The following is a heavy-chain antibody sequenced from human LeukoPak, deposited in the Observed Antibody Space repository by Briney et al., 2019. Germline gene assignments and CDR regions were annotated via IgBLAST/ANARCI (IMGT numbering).Heavy chain of an antibody. CDR2: ISGSGGST. CDR1: GFTVSSNY. D-gene: IGHD1-26*01. J-gene: IGHJ4*02. CDR3: ARVKVGTTNRFDY. Sequence: GGTLRLSCAASGFTVSSNYMSWVRQAPGKGLEWVSAISGSGGSTYYADSVKGRFTISRDNSKNTLYLQMNSLRAEDTAVYYCARVKVGTTNRFDYWGQGTLVTVSS. V-gene: IGHV3-23*01.